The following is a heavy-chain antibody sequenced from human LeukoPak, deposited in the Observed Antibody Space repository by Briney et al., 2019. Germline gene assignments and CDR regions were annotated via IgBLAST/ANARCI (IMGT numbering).Heavy chain of an antibody. D-gene: IGHD4-23*01. CDR2: ISYVGSNK. J-gene: IGHJ4*02. CDR1: GFTFSSYA. CDR3: ARDNDVYGGEDYFDY. Sequence: GGSLRLSCAASGFTFSSYAMRWVRQAPGKGLEWVAVISYVGSNKYYADSVKGRFTISRDNSKNTLYLQMNSLRAEDTAVYYCARDNDVYGGEDYFDYWGQGTLVTVSS. V-gene: IGHV3-30*01.